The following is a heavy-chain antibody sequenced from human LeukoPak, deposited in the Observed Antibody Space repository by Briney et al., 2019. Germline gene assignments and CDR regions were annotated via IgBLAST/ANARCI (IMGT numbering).Heavy chain of an antibody. CDR2: ISRSGDTT. D-gene: IGHD4-11*01. Sequence: GGSLRLSCAASGFTFSNYNMNWVRQAPGKGLEWVSSISRSGDTTYYADSVKGRFTISRDNSKNTLYLQMDTLRAEDTAIYYCADSNYWYPVDYWGQGTLVTVSS. V-gene: IGHV3-23*01. CDR1: GFTFSNYN. CDR3: ADSNYWYPVDY. J-gene: IGHJ4*02.